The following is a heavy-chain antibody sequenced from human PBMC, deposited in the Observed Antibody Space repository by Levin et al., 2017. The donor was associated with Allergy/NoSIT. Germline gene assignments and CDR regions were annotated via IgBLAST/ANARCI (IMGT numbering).Heavy chain of an antibody. CDR1: GFNFYDHA. CDR3: AKDTTGGGWGAFDY. D-gene: IGHD3-16*01. J-gene: IGHJ4*02. V-gene: IGHV3-9*01. Sequence: GGSLRLSCAASGFNFYDHAMHWVRQAPGKGLEWVSGISWNSGTIGYADSVKGRFTISKDNAKNSLYLEMNSLRAEDTALYYCAKDTTGGGWGAFDYWGQGAPVTVSS. CDR2: ISWNSGTI.